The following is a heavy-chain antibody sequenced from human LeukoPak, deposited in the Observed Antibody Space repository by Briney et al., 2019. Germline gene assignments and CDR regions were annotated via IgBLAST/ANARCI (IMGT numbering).Heavy chain of an antibody. J-gene: IGHJ6*02. Sequence: SETLSLTYTVSGGSISSSSYYWGWIRQPPGKGLEWIGSIYYSGSTYYNPSLKSRVTISVDTSKNQFSLKLSSVTAADTAVYYCASLVPPLVYYYGMDVWGQGTTVTVSS. CDR3: ASLVPPLVYYYGMDV. CDR1: GGSISSSSYY. D-gene: IGHD2-2*01. V-gene: IGHV4-39*07. CDR2: IYYSGST.